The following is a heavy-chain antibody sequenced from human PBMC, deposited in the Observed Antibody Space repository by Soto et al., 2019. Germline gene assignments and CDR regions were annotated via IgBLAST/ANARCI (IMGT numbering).Heavy chain of an antibody. V-gene: IGHV3-7*03. D-gene: IGHD1-26*01. CDR3: ARDAPGTGGDAFDI. J-gene: IGHJ3*02. CDR2: IKQDGSEK. Sequence: GGSLRLSCAASGFTFSSYWMSWVRQAPGKGLEWGANIKQDGSEKYYVDSVKGRFTISRDNAKNSLYLQMNSLRAEDTAVYYCARDAPGTGGDAFDIWGQGTMVTVSS. CDR1: GFTFSSYW.